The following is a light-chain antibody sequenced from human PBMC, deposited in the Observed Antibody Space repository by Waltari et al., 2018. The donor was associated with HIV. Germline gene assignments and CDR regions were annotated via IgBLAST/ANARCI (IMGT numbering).Light chain of an antibody. CDR2: GKD. CDR1: RYS. Sequence: SSDLTQDPAVSVALGQTVRRYSATWYQQKPGQAPVVVMYGKDNRPSGIPDRFSGSSSGNTGSLTITGAQAEDEAVYYCDSRDTNDKQHVFGTGTKVTV. V-gene: IGLV3-19*01. CDR3: DSRDTNDKQHV. J-gene: IGLJ1*01.